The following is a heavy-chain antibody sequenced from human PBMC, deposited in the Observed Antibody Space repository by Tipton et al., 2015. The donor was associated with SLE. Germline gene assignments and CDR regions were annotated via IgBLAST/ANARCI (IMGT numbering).Heavy chain of an antibody. CDR3: ARDKEVAVVSPAAVDI. J-gene: IGHJ3*02. V-gene: IGHV4-28*03. D-gene: IGHD6-19*01. CDR2: IYYSGSI. CDR1: SYSISSSNR. Sequence: TLSLTCAVSSYSISSSNRWGWIRQPPGQGLEWIGYIYYSGSIYYNPSLKSRVTMSVDTSKNQFSLKLSAVDAVDTAVYYCARDKEVAVVSPAAVDIWGQGTMVTVSS.